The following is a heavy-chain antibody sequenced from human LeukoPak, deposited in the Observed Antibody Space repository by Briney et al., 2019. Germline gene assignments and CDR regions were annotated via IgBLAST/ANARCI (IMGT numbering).Heavy chain of an antibody. V-gene: IGHV4-38-2*02. CDR2: IYHSGST. D-gene: IGHD3-22*01. CDR3: AREGGGGITMIVVYFDY. CDR1: GSSISSGYY. Sequence: SETLSLTCTVSGSSISSGYYWGWIRQPPGKGLEWIGSIYHSGSTYYNPSLKSRVTISVDTSKNQFSLKLSSVTAADTAVYYCAREGGGGITMIVVYFDYWGQGTLVTVSS. J-gene: IGHJ4*02.